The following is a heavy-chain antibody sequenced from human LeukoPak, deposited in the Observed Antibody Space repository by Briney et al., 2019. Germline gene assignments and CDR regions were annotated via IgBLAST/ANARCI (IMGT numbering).Heavy chain of an antibody. Sequence: PGGSLRLSCAASGFTFSSYAVTWIRQAPGKGLEWVSSISGSGGSTYYADSVKGRFTISRDNSRNMLFLQMNSLRADDTAVYYCAKDLVVGALDYWGQGTLVTVSS. D-gene: IGHD1-26*01. CDR3: AKDLVVGALDY. CDR2: ISGSGGST. CDR1: GFTFSSYA. V-gene: IGHV3-23*01. J-gene: IGHJ4*02.